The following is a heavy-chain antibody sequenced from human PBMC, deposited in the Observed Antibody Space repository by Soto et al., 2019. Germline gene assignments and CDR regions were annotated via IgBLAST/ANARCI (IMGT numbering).Heavy chain of an antibody. J-gene: IGHJ4*02. CDR2: IYPGDSDT. Sequence: PGESLRIYCRGSGSIFSSYCISWVRQMPGEGLEWMGAIYPGDSDTRYSPSFQGKVTISADKSISTAYMQWSSMQASDSAIYYCSRSVGHAGRFTVYWGPAAAVTL. D-gene: IGHD4-17*01. V-gene: IGHV5-51*01. CDR1: GSIFSSYC. CDR3: SRSVGHAGRFTVY.